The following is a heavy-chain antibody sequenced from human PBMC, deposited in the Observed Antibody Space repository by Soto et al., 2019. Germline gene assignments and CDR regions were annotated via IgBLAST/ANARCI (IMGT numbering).Heavy chain of an antibody. J-gene: IGHJ4*02. CDR3: ARDRAAGDY. D-gene: IGHD6-13*01. Sequence: EVQLVESGGGLAQPGGSLRLSCVASGFSFSDYEMNWVRQAPGKGLEWVAYISSGGSTTHYADSVRGRFTVSRDNARKSLYLQMNTLSVGDTALYYCARDRAAGDYWGQGTLVTVSS. V-gene: IGHV3-48*03. CDR1: GFSFSDYE. CDR2: ISSGGSTT.